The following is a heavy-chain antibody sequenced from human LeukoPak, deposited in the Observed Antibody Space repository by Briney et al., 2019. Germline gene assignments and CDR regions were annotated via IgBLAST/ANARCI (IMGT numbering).Heavy chain of an antibody. D-gene: IGHD6-19*01. CDR3: APTTYASGWGLRY. CDR1: GFSFSGSA. Sequence: PGGSLRLSCAASGFSFSGSAVHWVRQASGKGLEWVGRIKDKVDSYATAYAASVTGRCIISRDDSKNMVYLQMNSLKAEDTAVYYCAPTTYASGWGLRYWGQGTLVTVSS. J-gene: IGHJ4*02. CDR2: IKDKVDSYAT. V-gene: IGHV3-73*01.